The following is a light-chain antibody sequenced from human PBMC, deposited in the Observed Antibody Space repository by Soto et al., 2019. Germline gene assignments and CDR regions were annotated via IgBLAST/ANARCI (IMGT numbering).Light chain of an antibody. J-gene: IGLJ3*02. CDR3: GAYTARSTLV. CDR2: EVR. V-gene: IGLV2-14*01. Sequence: QSALTQPASVSGSAGQSITISCSGTMRDVGAYNLVSWYQQHPGTAPKLIIYEVRKRPSVISSRSSGSGSGNTASLTISWLRCADEGAYYCGAYTARSTLVFGAGTKLTVL. CDR1: MRDVGAYNL.